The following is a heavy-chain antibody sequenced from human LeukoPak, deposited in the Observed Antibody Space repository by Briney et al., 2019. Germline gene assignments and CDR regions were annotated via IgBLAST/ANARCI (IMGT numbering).Heavy chain of an antibody. Sequence: GGSLRLSCAASGFTFSNYAMSWVRQAPGKGLEWVAFIRYDGSNKYQADSVKGRFTISRDNSKNTLYLQMNSLRAEDTAVYYCAKGRYYNILTGYYVRRGLDYWGQGTLVTVSS. CDR2: IRYDGSNK. J-gene: IGHJ4*02. D-gene: IGHD3-9*01. CDR1: GFTFSNYA. V-gene: IGHV3-30*02. CDR3: AKGRYYNILTGYYVRRGLDY.